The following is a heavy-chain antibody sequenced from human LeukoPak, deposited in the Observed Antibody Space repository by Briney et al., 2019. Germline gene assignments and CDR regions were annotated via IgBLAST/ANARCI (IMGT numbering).Heavy chain of an antibody. D-gene: IGHD3-10*01. CDR1: VFTFTTYW. J-gene: IGHJ4*02. Sequence: GESLRLSCAASVFTFTTYWMSCVRQLPGKGLEWVANINQDGTEKYYVDSVKGRFTISRDNAKNSLDLQMNRLRVEDTAIYYCVKVAKYYYGSETYYFFEHWGQGTPVTASS. V-gene: IGHV3-7*01. CDR3: VKVAKYYYGSETYYFFEH. CDR2: INQDGTEK.